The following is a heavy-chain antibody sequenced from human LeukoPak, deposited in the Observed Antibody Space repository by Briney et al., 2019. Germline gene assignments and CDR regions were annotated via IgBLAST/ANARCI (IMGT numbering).Heavy chain of an antibody. CDR2: IIPIFGTA. Sequence: ASVKVSCKASGGTFSSYAISWVRQAPGQGLEWMGGIIPIFGTANYAQKFQDRVTITADESTSTAYMELSSLISEDTAVYYCARDIAGSLDYWGQGTLVTVSS. J-gene: IGHJ4*02. V-gene: IGHV1-69*13. CDR1: GGTFSSYA. D-gene: IGHD3-16*02. CDR3: ARDIAGSLDY.